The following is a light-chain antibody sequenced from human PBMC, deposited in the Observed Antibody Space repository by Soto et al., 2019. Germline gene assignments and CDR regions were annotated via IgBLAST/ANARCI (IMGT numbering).Light chain of an antibody. Sequence: QSALTQPASVSGSPGQSITISCTGTSSDVGGYNFVSWYQQHPDKAPKLMIYDVTNRPSGVSNRFSGSKSGNTASLTISGLQAEDEADYYCSSYTSISTYVFGIGTKVTDL. CDR1: SSDVGGYNF. J-gene: IGLJ1*01. V-gene: IGLV2-14*01. CDR2: DVT. CDR3: SSYTSISTYV.